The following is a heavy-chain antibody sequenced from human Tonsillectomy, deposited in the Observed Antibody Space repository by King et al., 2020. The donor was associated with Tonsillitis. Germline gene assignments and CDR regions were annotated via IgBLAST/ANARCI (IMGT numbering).Heavy chain of an antibody. Sequence: VQLVESGGGLVKPGGSLRLSFAASGLPFSDYYMSLIRQAPGMGLEWLSYISSCSSYTDYSDSVEGRFTISRDNAKISLYLQMDSLRAEDTAVYYCARDRRGSGWYTPATDYWGQGTLVTVSS. J-gene: IGHJ4*02. V-gene: IGHV3-11*05. CDR1: GLPFSDYY. D-gene: IGHD6-19*01. CDR2: ISSCSSYT. CDR3: ARDRRGSGWYTPATDY.